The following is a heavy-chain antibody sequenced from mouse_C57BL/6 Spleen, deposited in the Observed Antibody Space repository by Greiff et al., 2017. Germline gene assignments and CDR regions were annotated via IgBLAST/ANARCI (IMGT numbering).Heavy chain of an antibody. J-gene: IGHJ4*01. Sequence: VQVVESGAELVRPGTSVKVSCKASGYAFTNYLIEWVKQRPGQGLEWIGVINPGSGGTNYNEKFKGKATLTADKSSSTAYMQLSSLTSEDSAVYFCARPITTVVATRGAMDYWGQGTSVTVSS. CDR1: GYAFTNYL. CDR3: ARPITTVVATRGAMDY. V-gene: IGHV1-54*01. D-gene: IGHD1-1*01. CDR2: INPGSGGT.